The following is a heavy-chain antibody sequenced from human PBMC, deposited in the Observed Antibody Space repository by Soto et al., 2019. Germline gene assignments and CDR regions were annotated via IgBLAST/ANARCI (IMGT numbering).Heavy chain of an antibody. CDR3: VRGSNHGAFDI. CDR1: GSTFSSYD. V-gene: IGHV3-30*03. Sequence: QVQLVESGGDVVQPGRSLRLSCAASGSTFSSYDIHWVRQAPGKGLGWVAHISPDGNNAYYADFVKGRFTISRDNARNTFYLQVNSLRPEDTAVYQCVRGSNHGAFDIWGQGTLFTVSS. CDR2: ISPDGNNA. J-gene: IGHJ3*02.